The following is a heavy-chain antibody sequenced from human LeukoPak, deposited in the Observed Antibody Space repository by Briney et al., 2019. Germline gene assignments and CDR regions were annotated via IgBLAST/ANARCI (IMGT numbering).Heavy chain of an antibody. CDR1: GFTFTNYA. J-gene: IGHJ4*02. V-gene: IGHV3-23*01. D-gene: IGHD4-23*01. CDR3: AKDRPFGGNSGPPDFDF. Sequence: GGSLRLSCAASGFTFTNYAMTWVRQAPGKGLEWVSSISGSGFSTYYADSVEGRFTISRDNSKNTLYLQMSSLRAEDTAVYYCAKDRPFGGNSGPPDFDFWGQGALVFVSS. CDR2: ISGSGFST.